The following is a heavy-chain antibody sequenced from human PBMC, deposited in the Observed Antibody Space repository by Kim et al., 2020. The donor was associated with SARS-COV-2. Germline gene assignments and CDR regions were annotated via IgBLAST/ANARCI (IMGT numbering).Heavy chain of an antibody. Sequence: ASVKVSCKASGYTFTSYAMHWVRQAPGQRLEWMGWINAGNGNTKYSQKFQGRVTITRDTSASTAYMELSSLRSEDTAVYYCAREGGGPELTIFGVVTWPSYYMDVWGEGTTVTVSS. J-gene: IGHJ6*03. CDR3: AREGGGPELTIFGVVTWPSYYMDV. V-gene: IGHV1-3*01. CDR1: GYTFTSYA. CDR2: INAGNGNT. D-gene: IGHD3-3*01.